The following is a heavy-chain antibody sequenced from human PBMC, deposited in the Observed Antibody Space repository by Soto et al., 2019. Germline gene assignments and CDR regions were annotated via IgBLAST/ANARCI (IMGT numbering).Heavy chain of an antibody. D-gene: IGHD5-12*01. CDR1: GFTFSSYA. V-gene: IGHV3-23*01. CDR2: ISGSGGST. J-gene: IGHJ4*02. Sequence: GGSLRLSCAASGFTFSSYAMSWVRQPPGKGLEWVSAISGSGGSTYYADSVKGRFTISRDNSKNTLYLQMNSLRAEDTAVYYCAKYPSGYDPHYYFDYWGQGTLVTVSS. CDR3: AKYPSGYDPHYYFDY.